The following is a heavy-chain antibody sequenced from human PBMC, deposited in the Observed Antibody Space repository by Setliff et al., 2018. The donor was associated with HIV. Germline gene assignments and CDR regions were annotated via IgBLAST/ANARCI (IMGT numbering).Heavy chain of an antibody. Sequence: SETLSLTCAVSGYSISSGYYWGWIRQPPGKGLEWIGSIYHSGSTYYNPSLTSRVTISVDTSKNQLSLKLSSVTAADTAVYYCARSRPFFDIWGQGTMVTVSS. V-gene: IGHV4-38-2*01. CDR3: ARSRPFFDI. CDR2: IYHSGST. CDR1: GYSISSGYY. J-gene: IGHJ3*02.